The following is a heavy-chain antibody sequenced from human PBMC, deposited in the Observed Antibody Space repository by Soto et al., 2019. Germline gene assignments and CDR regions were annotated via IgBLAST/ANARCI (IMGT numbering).Heavy chain of an antibody. CDR2: ISSGSVHI. Sequence: PVGSLRLSCASSVFTFNSYSVNCVRQAPGKGLEWVASISSGSVHIDFADSVKGRFTISRDDVTNSVSLQMDSLRVEDTGIYYCARYDDFKAFDLLGQGTMVSVS. D-gene: IGHD1-1*01. J-gene: IGHJ3*01. V-gene: IGHV3-21*01. CDR1: VFTFNSYS. CDR3: ARYDDFKAFDL.